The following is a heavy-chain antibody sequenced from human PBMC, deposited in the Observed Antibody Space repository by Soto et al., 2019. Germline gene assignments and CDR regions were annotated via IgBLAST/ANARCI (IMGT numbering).Heavy chain of an antibody. V-gene: IGHV3-33*01. J-gene: IGHJ4*02. CDR1: GFAFSAYG. Sequence: QVQLVDSGGGVVQPGRSLRLSCAASGFAFSAYGMHWVRQAPGKGLERVAMIYYDGSNKYYADSVKGRFTISRDNSKNTLYLQMSSLRAEDTALYYCARVGGTVRVDYWGQGNLVSVSS. D-gene: IGHD4-17*01. CDR2: IYYDGSNK. CDR3: ARVGGTVRVDY.